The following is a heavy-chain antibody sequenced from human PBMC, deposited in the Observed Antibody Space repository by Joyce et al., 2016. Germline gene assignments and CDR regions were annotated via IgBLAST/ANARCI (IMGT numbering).Heavy chain of an antibody. CDR1: GGSTSDSRNY. CDR3: ARHPVGYFDY. D-gene: IGHD4-23*01. J-gene: IGHJ4*02. V-gene: IGHV4-39*01. CDR2: IYYSGST. Sequence: QLQLQESGPGLVKPSETLSLTCTVSGGSTSDSRNYLGWIRQPPGKGLEWIGSIYYSGSTYYNPSLQSRVTISLATSKTQFSLKLSSVTAADTAVYYCARHPVGYFDYWGQGTLVTVSS.